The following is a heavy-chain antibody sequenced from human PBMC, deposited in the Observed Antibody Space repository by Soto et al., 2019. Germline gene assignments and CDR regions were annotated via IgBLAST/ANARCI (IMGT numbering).Heavy chain of an antibody. V-gene: IGHV4-30-4*01. J-gene: IGHJ4*02. CDR3: ARVAGDNSATGFDY. CDR2: IYYSGST. Sequence: SETLSLTCTVSGDSIGSGDHYWTWIRQPPGKGLEWIGYIYYSGSTYYNPSLKSRVTISVDTSKNQFSLKLNSVTAADTAVYYCARVAGDNSATGFDYWGQGTLVTVSS. CDR1: GDSIGSGDHY. D-gene: IGHD6-25*01.